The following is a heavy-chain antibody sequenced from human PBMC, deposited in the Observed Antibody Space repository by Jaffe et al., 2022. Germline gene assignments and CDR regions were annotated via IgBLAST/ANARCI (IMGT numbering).Heavy chain of an antibody. J-gene: IGHJ6*03. V-gene: IGHV3-30*02. Sequence: QVQLVESGGGVVQPGGSLRLSCAASGFTFSSYGMHWVRQAPGKGLEWVAFIRYDGSNKYYADSVKGRFTISRDNSKNTLYLQMNSLRAEDTAVYYCAKDAAWQLRTNYYYYYYMDVWGKGTTVTVSS. CDR1: GFTFSSYG. D-gene: IGHD6-6*01. CDR3: AKDAAWQLRTNYYYYYYMDV. CDR2: IRYDGSNK.